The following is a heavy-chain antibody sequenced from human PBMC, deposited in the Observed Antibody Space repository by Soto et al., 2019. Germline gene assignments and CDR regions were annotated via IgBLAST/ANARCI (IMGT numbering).Heavy chain of an antibody. J-gene: IGHJ6*02. CDR2: ISGSGGST. CDR1: GFTFSSYA. V-gene: IGHV3-23*01. D-gene: IGHD2-15*01. Sequence: GGSLRLSCAASGFTFSSYAMNWVRQAPGKGLEWVSVISGSGGSTYYADSVKGRFTISRDNSKNTLYLQMSSLRVEDTAEYYCAKRIACSGGSCYYGMDVWGQGTTVTVSS. CDR3: AKRIACSGGSCYYGMDV.